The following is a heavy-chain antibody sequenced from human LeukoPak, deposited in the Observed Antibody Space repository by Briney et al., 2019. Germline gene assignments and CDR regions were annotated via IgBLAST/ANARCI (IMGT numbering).Heavy chain of an antibody. J-gene: IGHJ4*02. Sequence: GGSLRLSCAASGITFSSYAMSWVRQAPGKGLEWVSAISDSGGSTYDADSVKGRFTISRDNSKNTLYLQMNSLRAEDTAVYYCAKDTSIGRYCTNGVCSPFDYWGQGTLVTVSS. V-gene: IGHV3-23*01. CDR3: AKDTSIGRYCTNGVCSPFDY. CDR2: ISDSGGST. D-gene: IGHD2-8*01. CDR1: GITFSSYA.